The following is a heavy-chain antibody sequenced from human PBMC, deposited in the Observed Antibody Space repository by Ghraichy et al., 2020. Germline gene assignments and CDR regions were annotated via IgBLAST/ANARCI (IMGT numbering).Heavy chain of an antibody. CDR3: ARGLYYYDSSGYYYKYYFDY. D-gene: IGHD3-22*01. CDR1: GYTFTSYA. CDR2: INAGNGNT. V-gene: IGHV1-3*01. J-gene: IGHJ4*02. Sequence: ASVKVSCKASGYTFTSYAMHWVRQAPGQRLEWMGWINAGNGNTKYSQKFQGRVTITRDTSASTAYMELSSLRSEDTAVYYCARGLYYYDSSGYYYKYYFDYWGQGTLVTVSS.